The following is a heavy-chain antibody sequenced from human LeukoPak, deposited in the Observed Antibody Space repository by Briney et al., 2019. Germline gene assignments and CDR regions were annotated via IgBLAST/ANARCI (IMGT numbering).Heavy chain of an antibody. V-gene: IGHV3-30*18. D-gene: IGHD3-9*01. Sequence: GRSLRLSCAASGFTFSSYGMHWVRQAPGKGLEWVAVISYDGSNKYYADSVKGRFTISRGNSKNTLYLQMNSLRAEDTAVYYCAKNLRYFAWCIDYWGQGTLVTVSS. J-gene: IGHJ4*02. CDR3: AKNLRYFAWCIDY. CDR2: ISYDGSNK. CDR1: GFTFSSYG.